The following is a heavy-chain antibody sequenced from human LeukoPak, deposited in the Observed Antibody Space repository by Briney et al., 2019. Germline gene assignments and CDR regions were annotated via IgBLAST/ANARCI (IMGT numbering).Heavy chain of an antibody. CDR3: ARSDVDLVAKILAFDI. Sequence: GASVKVSCKASGYTFSNYGITWVRQAPGQGLEWMGWISGYNGNTNFAQKLQGRVSMTTDTSTYTSDMELRSLRSDDTAVYYCARSDVDLVAKILAFDIWGQGTVVTVSS. J-gene: IGHJ3*02. D-gene: IGHD5-12*01. CDR2: ISGYNGNT. V-gene: IGHV1-18*01. CDR1: GYTFSNYG.